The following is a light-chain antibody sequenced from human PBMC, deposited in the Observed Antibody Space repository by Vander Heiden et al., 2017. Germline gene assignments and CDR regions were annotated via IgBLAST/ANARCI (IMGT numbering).Light chain of an antibody. J-gene: IGLJ3*02. Sequence: NSILTQPHSVSVSPGKTVTIPCTGTSCSIASNYVQWYQQRPGSAPTTVIYQDKQRPSGVSDRFSGSIDSSSNSASLTISGLRAEDEAECYCRSYDNNGWMFGGGTKLTVL. CDR3: RSYDNNGWM. CDR2: QDK. V-gene: IGLV6-57*02. CDR1: SCSIASNY.